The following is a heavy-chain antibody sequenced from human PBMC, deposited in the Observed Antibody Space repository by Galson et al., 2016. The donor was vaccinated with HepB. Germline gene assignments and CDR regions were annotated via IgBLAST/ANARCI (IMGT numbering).Heavy chain of an antibody. Sequence: QSGAEVKKPGDSLKISCKTSGYSFTNYWIAWVRQMPGKGLEWMGIIYPRDSETRFNPSFGGLVTMSSDKSITTAYLQLINLKASDTAMYYCARVSSGTYYLMDYWGQGTLATVSS. CDR3: ARVSSGTYYLMDY. V-gene: IGHV5-51*01. D-gene: IGHD1-26*01. J-gene: IGHJ4*02. CDR2: IYPRDSET. CDR1: GYSFTNYW.